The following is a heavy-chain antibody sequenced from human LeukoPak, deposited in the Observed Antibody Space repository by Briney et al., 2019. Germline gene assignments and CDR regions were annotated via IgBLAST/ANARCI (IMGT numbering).Heavy chain of an antibody. J-gene: IGHJ4*02. CDR3: ARAGEEDSSGYFDY. V-gene: IGHV4-4*02. Sequence: SETLSLTCAVSGGSFSSSNWWSWVRQPPGKGLELIGEIYHSGSTNYNPSLKSRVTISVDKSKNQFSLKLSSVTAADTVVYYCARAGEEDSSGYFDYWGRGTLVTVSS. CDR1: GGSFSSSNW. D-gene: IGHD3-22*01. CDR2: IYHSGST.